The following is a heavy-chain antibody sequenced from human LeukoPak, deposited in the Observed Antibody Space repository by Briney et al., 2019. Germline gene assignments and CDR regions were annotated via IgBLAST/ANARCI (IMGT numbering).Heavy chain of an antibody. CDR2: ISWNSGSI. CDR1: GFTFDDYA. V-gene: IGHV3-9*01. J-gene: IGHJ6*02. CDR3: ARGLRDRYGMDV. Sequence: PGGSLRLSCAASGFTFDDYAMHWVRQAPGKGLEWVSGISWNSGSIGYADSVKGRFTISRDNAKNSLYLQMNSLRAEDTALYYCARGLRDRYGMDVWGQGTTVTVSS.